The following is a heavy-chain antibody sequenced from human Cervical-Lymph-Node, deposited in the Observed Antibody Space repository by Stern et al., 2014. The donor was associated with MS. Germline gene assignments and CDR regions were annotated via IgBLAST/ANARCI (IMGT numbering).Heavy chain of an antibody. J-gene: IGHJ3*02. CDR3: ARLPVGYDRSGYGGHAFDI. CDR2: INSNTGDP. D-gene: IGHD3-22*01. Sequence: QVQLVQSGSELKKPGASVKVSCKASGYTFTDYAINWVRQAPGQGLEWMGWINSNTGDPTSAQGLKGRFFFSLDHHVTPAYLQISSLKAEDTAVYYCARLPVGYDRSGYGGHAFDIWGQGTMVTVSS. CDR1: GYTFTDYA. V-gene: IGHV7-4-1*02.